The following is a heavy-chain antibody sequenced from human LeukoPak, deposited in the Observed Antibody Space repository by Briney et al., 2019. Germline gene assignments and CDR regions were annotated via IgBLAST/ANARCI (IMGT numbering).Heavy chain of an antibody. D-gene: IGHD3-10*01. CDR2: VYYSGSI. CDR1: GASIITGSPY. J-gene: IGHJ4*02. V-gene: IGHV4-39*01. Sequence: SETLSLTCAVSGASIITGSPYWGWIRQSPGKGPEWIGTVYYSGSIYYNPSLKSRVTLSVDTSKNQFSLRLTSVTDSDTDVYYCARHRGSGSSSIPFDYWGQGTLVTVSS. CDR3: ARHRGSGSSSIPFDY.